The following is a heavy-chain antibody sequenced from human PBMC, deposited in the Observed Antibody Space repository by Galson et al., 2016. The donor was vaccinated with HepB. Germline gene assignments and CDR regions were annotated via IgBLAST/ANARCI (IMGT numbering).Heavy chain of an antibody. CDR3: ARVYSSSIRGWFDT. V-gene: IGHV4-34*01. Sequence: SETLSLTCAVSGGSFTAYSWTWIRQPPGRGLEWIGEIAHRGNTNYNPSLKSRVTISVDTSNTQFSLSLSSVTAADTSFYYCARVYSSSIRGWFDTWGQGTLVAVSS. J-gene: IGHJ5*02. CDR2: IAHRGNT. D-gene: IGHD6-6*01. CDR1: GGSFTAYS.